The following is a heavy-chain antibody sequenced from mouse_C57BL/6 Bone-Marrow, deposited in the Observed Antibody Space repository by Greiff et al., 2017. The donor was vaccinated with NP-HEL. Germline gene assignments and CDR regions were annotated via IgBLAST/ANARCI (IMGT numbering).Heavy chain of an antibody. D-gene: IGHD2-1*01. J-gene: IGHJ2*01. CDR2: IDPETGGT. V-gene: IGHV1-15*01. Sequence: VQLQQSGAELVRPGASVTLSCKASGYTFTDYEMHWVKQTPVHGLEWIGAIDPETGGTAYNQKFKGKAILTADKSSRTAYMELRSLTSEDSAVYYCTREGDIYFRLDYWGQGTTLTVSS. CDR1: GYTFTDYE. CDR3: TREGDIYFRLDY.